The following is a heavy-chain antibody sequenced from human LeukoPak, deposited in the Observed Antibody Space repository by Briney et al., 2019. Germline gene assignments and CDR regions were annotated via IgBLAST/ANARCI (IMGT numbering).Heavy chain of an antibody. Sequence: SETLSLTCSVSGASINSYYWNWIRQPPGKGLEWIGNTYHSGSTNYNPSLKSRVTISLDTSKNQFSLKMSSVTAADTAVYYRAKDWELGSWGQGTLVTISS. CDR2: TYHSGST. CDR3: AKDWELGS. CDR1: GASINSYY. V-gene: IGHV4-59*01. J-gene: IGHJ5*02. D-gene: IGHD1-26*01.